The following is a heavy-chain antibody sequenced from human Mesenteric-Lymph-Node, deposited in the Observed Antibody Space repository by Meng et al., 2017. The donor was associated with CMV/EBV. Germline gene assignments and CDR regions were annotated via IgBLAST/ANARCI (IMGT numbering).Heavy chain of an antibody. V-gene: IGHV3-30*03. J-gene: IGHJ4*02. CDR1: GFTFSDYG. Sequence: GESLKISCAASGFTFSDYGMSWVRQASGKGLEWVAVISYDGSNKYYADSVKGRFTISRDNAKNSLYLQMNSLRAEDTAVYYCARGKQQLARGFDYWGQGTLVTVSS. CDR2: ISYDGSNK. CDR3: ARGKQQLARGFDY. D-gene: IGHD6-13*01.